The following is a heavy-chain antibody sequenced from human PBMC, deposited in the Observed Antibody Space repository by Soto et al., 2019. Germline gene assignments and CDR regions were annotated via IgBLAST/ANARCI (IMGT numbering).Heavy chain of an antibody. CDR2: ISYDGSNK. Sequence: QVQLVESGGGVVQPGRSLRLSCAASGFTFSSYGMHWVRQAPGKGLEWVAVISYDGSNKYYADSVKGRFTISRDNSKNTLYLQMNSLRAEDTAVYYCAKGSMVRGVIIGWGQGTLVTVSS. V-gene: IGHV3-30*18. CDR3: AKGSMVRGVIIG. J-gene: IGHJ4*02. D-gene: IGHD3-10*01. CDR1: GFTFSSYG.